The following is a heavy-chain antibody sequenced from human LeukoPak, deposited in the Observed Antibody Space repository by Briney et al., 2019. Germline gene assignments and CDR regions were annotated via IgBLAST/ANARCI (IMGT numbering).Heavy chain of an antibody. V-gene: IGHV3-33*01. J-gene: IGHJ4*02. CDR2: IWYDGTSK. CDR3: ARSQSSSLIDY. Sequence: GRSLRLSCAASGFSLSAYGVHWVRQAPGKGLEWVAVIWYDGTSKDYADSVKGRFTFSGDNSKNTLYLQMNSLTVEDTAVYYCARSQSSSLIDYWGQGTLVTVSS. CDR1: GFSLSAYG. D-gene: IGHD6-13*01.